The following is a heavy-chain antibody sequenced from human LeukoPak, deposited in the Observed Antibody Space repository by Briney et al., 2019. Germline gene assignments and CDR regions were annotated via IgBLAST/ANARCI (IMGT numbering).Heavy chain of an antibody. CDR3: ARGRPHGNDY. V-gene: IGHV3-74*01. CDR1: GFTFSSYW. Sequence: GGSLRLSCAASGFTFSSYWMNWVRQAPGKGLVWVSRIASDGSSTTYADSVKGRFSISRDNAKNTLYLQMNSLRVEDTAVYYCARGRPHGNDYWGQGTLVTVSA. J-gene: IGHJ4*02. D-gene: IGHD4-23*01. CDR2: IASDGSST.